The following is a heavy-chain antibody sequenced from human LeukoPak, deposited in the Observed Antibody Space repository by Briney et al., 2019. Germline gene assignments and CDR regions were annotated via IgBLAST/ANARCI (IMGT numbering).Heavy chain of an antibody. J-gene: IGHJ6*02. CDR2: ISGSGSTI. Sequence: GGSLRLSCAASGLTFSDYYMSWIRQAPGKGLEWVSYISGSGSTIYYADSVKGRFTNSRDNAKNSLYLQMDSLSAEDTAVYYCTTLHYYGMDVWGQGTTVTVSS. CDR3: TTLHYYGMDV. V-gene: IGHV3-11*01. CDR1: GLTFSDYY.